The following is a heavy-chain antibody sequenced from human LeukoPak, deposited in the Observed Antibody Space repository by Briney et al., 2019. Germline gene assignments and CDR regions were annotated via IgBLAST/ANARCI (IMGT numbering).Heavy chain of an antibody. CDR1: GGSISSSTYY. CDR2: FYSSGST. V-gene: IGHV4-39*01. Sequence: SETLSLTCTVSGGSISSSTYYWVWIRQSPGKGLEWVGNFYSSGSTYYNPSLKSRVTISVNTSKNQFSLNLTSVTAADTAVYYCARQFDYCGQGTLVTVSS. J-gene: IGHJ4*02. CDR3: ARQFDY.